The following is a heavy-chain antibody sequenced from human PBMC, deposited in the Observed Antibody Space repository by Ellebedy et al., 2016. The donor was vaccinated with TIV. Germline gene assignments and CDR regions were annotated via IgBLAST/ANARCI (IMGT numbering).Heavy chain of an antibody. Sequence: PGGSLRLSCAASGFSFSSYAMTWVRQAPGKGLEWVAVISYDGSNKYYADFVKGRFTISRDNSKNTLYLQMNSLRAEDTAIYYCAKGRSGTYIHHAFDYWGQGTLVTVSS. CDR3: AKGRSGTYIHHAFDY. D-gene: IGHD1-14*01. V-gene: IGHV3-30*18. J-gene: IGHJ4*02. CDR2: ISYDGSNK. CDR1: GFSFSSYA.